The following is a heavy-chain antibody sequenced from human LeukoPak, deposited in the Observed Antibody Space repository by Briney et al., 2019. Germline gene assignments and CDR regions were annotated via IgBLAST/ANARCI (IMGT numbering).Heavy chain of an antibody. CDR1: GYTFADYY. CDR3: ARGGYSNYVAGYYFDY. Sequence: ASVKVSCKASGYTFADYYIHWVRQAPGQGLEWMGWINPNSGGTNYAQKFQGRVTMTRDTSISTAYMELSRLRSDDTAVYYCARGGYSNYVAGYYFDYWGQGTLVTVSS. J-gene: IGHJ4*02. CDR2: INPNSGGT. V-gene: IGHV1-2*02. D-gene: IGHD4-11*01.